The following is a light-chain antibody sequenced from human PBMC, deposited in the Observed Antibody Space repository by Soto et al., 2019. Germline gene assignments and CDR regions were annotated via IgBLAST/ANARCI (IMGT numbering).Light chain of an antibody. V-gene: IGKV3-20*01. CDR1: QSVSSSY. CDR2: GAS. CDR3: QQYGSSPPIT. J-gene: IGKJ5*01. Sequence: ELVSTQSPVTLSLPPGPIATLSCSSSQSVSSSYLAWYQQKPGQAPRLLIYGASSRATGIPDRFSGSGSGTDFTLTIRRLEPEDFAVYYCQQYGSSPPITFGQGTRREIK.